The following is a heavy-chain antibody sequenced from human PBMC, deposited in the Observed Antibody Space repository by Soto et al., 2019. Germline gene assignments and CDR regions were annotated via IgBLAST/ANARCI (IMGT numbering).Heavy chain of an antibody. V-gene: IGHV3-23*01. Sequence: EVQLLESGGGLIQPGGSLRLSCAASGFTFSTFAMTWVRQAPGKGLEWVSAISGSGGTTYYAASMKGRFTISRDNSKNTLYLQMNSLRAEDTAIYYCAKRFYYGSGSLDYWGQGTLVTVSS. J-gene: IGHJ4*02. CDR2: ISGSGGTT. CDR3: AKRFYYGSGSLDY. CDR1: GFTFSTFA. D-gene: IGHD3-10*01.